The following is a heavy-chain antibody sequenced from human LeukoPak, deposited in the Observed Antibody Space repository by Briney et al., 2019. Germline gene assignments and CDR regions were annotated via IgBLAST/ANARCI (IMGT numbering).Heavy chain of an antibody. CDR1: GYTFTNYH. V-gene: IGHV1-46*01. Sequence: ASVKVSCKASGYTFTNYHMHWVRHAPGPGLERMGILNPSSGSTAYAQKFQGRVTMTRNTSTSTVYMELSSLRSEDTAVYYCARDEATGWFDPWGQGTLVIVFS. J-gene: IGHJ5*02. CDR2: LNPSSGST. D-gene: IGHD5-24*01. CDR3: ARDEATGWFDP.